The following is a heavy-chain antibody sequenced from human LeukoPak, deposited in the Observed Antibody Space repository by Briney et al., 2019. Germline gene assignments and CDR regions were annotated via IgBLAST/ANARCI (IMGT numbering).Heavy chain of an antibody. Sequence: GGSLRLSCAASGFTFTSYWIGWVRQMPGKGLEWMGIIYPGDSDTRYSPSFQGQVTISADKSISTAYLQWSSLKASDTAMYYCARNSREYDFWTGYYMDVWGKGTTVTVSS. CDR2: IYPGDSDT. V-gene: IGHV5-51*01. CDR1: GFTFTSYW. D-gene: IGHD3-3*01. CDR3: ARNSREYDFWTGYYMDV. J-gene: IGHJ6*03.